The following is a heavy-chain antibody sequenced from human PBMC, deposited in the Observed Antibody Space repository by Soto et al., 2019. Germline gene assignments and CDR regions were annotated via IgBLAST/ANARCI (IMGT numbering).Heavy chain of an antibody. Sequence: SETLSLTCAVYGGSFSGDYWSWIRQPPGKGLEWIGEINHSGSTNYNPSLKSRVTISVDTSKNQFSLKLSSVTAADTAVYYCARATAAGVYYFDYWGQGTLVTVSS. V-gene: IGHV4-34*01. J-gene: IGHJ4*02. CDR1: GGSFSGDY. D-gene: IGHD6-13*01. CDR2: INHSGST. CDR3: ARATAAGVYYFDY.